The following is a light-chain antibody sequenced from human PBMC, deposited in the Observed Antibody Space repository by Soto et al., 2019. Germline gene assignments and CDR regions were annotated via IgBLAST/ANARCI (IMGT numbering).Light chain of an antibody. Sequence: QSALTQPASVSGSPGQSITISCTGTSSDVGGYNYVSWYQQHPGKAPKLMIYEVSNRPSGVSNRFSGSKTGNTASLTISGLQAEDEADYYCCSHAGSYTWVFGGGTKVTVL. CDR1: SSDVGGYNY. CDR3: CSHAGSYTWV. V-gene: IGLV2-14*01. J-gene: IGLJ3*02. CDR2: EVS.